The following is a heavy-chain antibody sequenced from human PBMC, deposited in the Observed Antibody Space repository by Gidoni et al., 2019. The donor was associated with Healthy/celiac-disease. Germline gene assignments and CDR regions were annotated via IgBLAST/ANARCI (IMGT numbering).Heavy chain of an antibody. Sequence: QVQLVQSGAELKQPGASFKVSCRASAHTFTSYDINWVRQATGQGLEWMGWRNPNSGNTGYAQKFQDRVTMTRNTSISTAYMELSSLRSEDTAVYYCARGGTGDWFDHWGQGTLVTVSS. CDR3: ARGGTGDWFDH. J-gene: IGHJ5*02. CDR2: RNPNSGNT. D-gene: IGHD3-10*01. V-gene: IGHV1-8*01. CDR1: AHTFTSYD.